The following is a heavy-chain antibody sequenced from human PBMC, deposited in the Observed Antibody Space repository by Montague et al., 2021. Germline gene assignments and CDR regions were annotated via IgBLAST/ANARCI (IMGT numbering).Heavy chain of an antibody. Sequence: SLRLSCAASGFTFSSYAMNWVRQAPGKGLEWVSYITSTSRTIYYADSVKGRFTISRDNAKNSLYLQMNSLRDDDMAVYYCAREDYFDSVNYYYYGMDVWGQGTTVTVSS. D-gene: IGHD3-10*01. CDR2: ITSTSRTI. J-gene: IGHJ6*02. CDR1: GFTFSSYA. CDR3: AREDYFDSVNYYYYGMDV. V-gene: IGHV3-48*02.